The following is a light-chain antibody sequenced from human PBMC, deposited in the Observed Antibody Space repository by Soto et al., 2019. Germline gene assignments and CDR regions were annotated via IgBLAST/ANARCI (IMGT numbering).Light chain of an antibody. CDR3: QQSYSTPVT. V-gene: IGKV1-5*03. J-gene: IGKJ4*01. Sequence: DIQMTQSPSTLSGSVGDRATITCRASQTISSWLAWYQQKPGKAPKLLIYKASTLKSGVPSRFSGSGSGTDFTLTISSLQPEDFATYYCQQSYSTPVTFGGGTKVDIK. CDR2: KAS. CDR1: QTISSW.